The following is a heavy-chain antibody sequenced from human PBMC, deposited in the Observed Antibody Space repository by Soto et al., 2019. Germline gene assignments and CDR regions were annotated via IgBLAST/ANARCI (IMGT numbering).Heavy chain of an antibody. Sequence: QVQLVQSGGEVKKPGASVKVSCKPSGYTFTNYVISWVRQAPGQGLEWMGWISPFNGHTKYAQKFQGRVTLTTDTSPSTAYMALRSLIYDDTAVYYCARDAGSESYLAYWGQGTLVTVSS. CDR3: ARDAGSESYLAY. J-gene: IGHJ4*02. D-gene: IGHD1-26*01. V-gene: IGHV1-18*01. CDR1: GYTFTNYV. CDR2: ISPFNGHT.